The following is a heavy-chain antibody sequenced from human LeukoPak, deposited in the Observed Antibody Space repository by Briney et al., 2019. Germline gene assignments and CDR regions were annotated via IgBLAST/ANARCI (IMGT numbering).Heavy chain of an antibody. D-gene: IGHD3-22*01. V-gene: IGHV1-18*01. CDR3: ARDEARYSSGYYPNWFDP. CDR2: ISAYNGNT. J-gene: IGHJ5*02. Sequence: ASVKVSCKASGYTFTSYGMSWVRQAPGQGLGWMGWISAYNGNTHYAQKLQGRVTMTTDTSTSTAYMELRSLRSDDTAVYYCARDEARYSSGYYPNWFDPWGQGTLVTVSS. CDR1: GYTFTSYG.